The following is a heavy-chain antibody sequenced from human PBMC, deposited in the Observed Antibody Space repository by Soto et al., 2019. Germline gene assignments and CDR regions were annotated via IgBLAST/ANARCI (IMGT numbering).Heavy chain of an antibody. CDR1: GGTFNSYS. J-gene: IGHJ6*02. Sequence: GGSLRLSCAASGGTFNSYSMNWVRQAPGKGLEWVSSISSSSSYIYYADSVKGRFTISRDNAKNSLYLQMNSLRAEDTAVYYCARDGNIAVAGYYHYYGMDVWGQGTTVTVSS. CDR2: ISSSSSYI. D-gene: IGHD6-19*01. CDR3: ARDGNIAVAGYYHYYGMDV. V-gene: IGHV3-21*01.